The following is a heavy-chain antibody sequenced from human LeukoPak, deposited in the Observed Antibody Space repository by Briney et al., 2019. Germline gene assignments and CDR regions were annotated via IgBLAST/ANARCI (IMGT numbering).Heavy chain of an antibody. V-gene: IGHV3-7*03. CDR2: IKPDGSEK. CDR3: ASTTVTTRFEYYYYYMDV. J-gene: IGHJ6*03. Sequence: GGSLRLSCAASGFTFSNYWMSWVRQAPGKGLEWVANIKPDGSEKSYVDSVKGRFTISRDNAKNSLYLQMNSLRAEDTAVYYCASTTVTTRFEYYYYYMDVWGKGTTVTISS. D-gene: IGHD4-17*01. CDR1: GFTFSNYW.